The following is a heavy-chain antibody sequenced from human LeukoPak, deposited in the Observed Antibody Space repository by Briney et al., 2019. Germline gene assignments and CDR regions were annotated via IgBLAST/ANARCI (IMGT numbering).Heavy chain of an antibody. CDR1: GFTFSTYW. Sequence: GGSLRLSCAASGFTFSTYWMHWVRQAPGKGLVWVSRIKSDGGTNYADSVKGRFTISRDNAKKTVSLQMNSLRPEDTGVYYCARAPSEIGGYYPEYYRHWGQGTLVTVSS. J-gene: IGHJ1*01. D-gene: IGHD3-22*01. V-gene: IGHV3-74*01. CDR3: ARAPSEIGGYYPEYYRH. CDR2: IKSDGGT.